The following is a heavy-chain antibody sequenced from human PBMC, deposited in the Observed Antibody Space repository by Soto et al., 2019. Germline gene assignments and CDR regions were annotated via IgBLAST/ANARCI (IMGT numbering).Heavy chain of an antibody. V-gene: IGHV1-46*01. D-gene: IGHD2-8*01. J-gene: IGHJ4*02. CDR1: GYTFTSYY. CDR2: INPSGGST. Sequence: ASVKVSCKASGYTFTSYYMHWVRQAPGQGLEWMGIINPSGGSTSYAQKFQGRVTMTRDTSTSTVYMELSSLRSEDTAVYYCARDTVRSSPHPNMLDLFYFDYLGQGTLFTVSS. CDR3: ARDTVRSSPHPNMLDLFYFDY.